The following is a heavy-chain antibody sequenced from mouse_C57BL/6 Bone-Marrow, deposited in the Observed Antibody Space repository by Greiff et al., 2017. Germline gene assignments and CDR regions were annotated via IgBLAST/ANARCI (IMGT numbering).Heavy chain of an antibody. V-gene: IGHV1-80*01. J-gene: IGHJ2*01. CDR3: ARGGY. Sequence: VQLKESGAELVKPGASVKISCKASGYAFSSYWMNWVKQRPGKGLEWIGQIYPGDGDTNYNGKFKGKATLTADKPSSTAYMQLSSLTSEEYAGYFCARGGYWGQGTTLTVSS. CDR2: IYPGDGDT. CDR1: GYAFSSYW.